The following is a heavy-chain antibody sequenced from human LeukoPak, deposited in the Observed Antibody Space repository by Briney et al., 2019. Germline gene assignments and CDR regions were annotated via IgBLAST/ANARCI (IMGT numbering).Heavy chain of an antibody. Sequence: GGSLRLSCAASGFTFTSYSMNWVRQAPGKGLEWVSTISGGGGSTYYADSVKGRFTISRDNSKNKLYLQVNSLGAEDTAVYYCAKGGKWDVTPFDYWGQGTLVTVSS. D-gene: IGHD1-26*01. J-gene: IGHJ4*02. CDR3: AKGGKWDVTPFDY. CDR1: GFTFTSYS. V-gene: IGHV3-23*01. CDR2: ISGGGGST.